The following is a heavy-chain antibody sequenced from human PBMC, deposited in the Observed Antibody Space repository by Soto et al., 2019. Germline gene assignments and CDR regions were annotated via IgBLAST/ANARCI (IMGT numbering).Heavy chain of an antibody. D-gene: IGHD3-9*01. CDR3: ARERSYYDILTGYYVGGYNWFDP. CDR1: GGSFSGYY. CDR2: INHSGST. Sequence: QVQLQQWGAGLLKPSETLSLTCAVYGGSFSGYYWSWIRQPPGKGLEWIGEINHSGSTNYNPSLKSRVPISVDTSKNQFSLKLSSVTAADTAVYYCARERSYYDILTGYYVGGYNWFDPWGQGTLVTVSS. V-gene: IGHV4-34*01. J-gene: IGHJ5*02.